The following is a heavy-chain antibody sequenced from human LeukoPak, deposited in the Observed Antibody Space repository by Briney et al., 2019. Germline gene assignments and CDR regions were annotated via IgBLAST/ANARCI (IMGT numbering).Heavy chain of an antibody. CDR1: GFTFSSYS. V-gene: IGHV3-21*01. CDR3: ARDPFTYYYDSSGYDMNIYYFDY. Sequence: PGGSLRLSCAASGFTFSSYSMNWVRQAPGKGLEWVSSISSSSSYIYYADSVKGRFTISRDNAKNSLYLQMNSLRAEDTAVYYCARDPFTYYYDSSGYDMNIYYFDYWGQGTLVTVSS. J-gene: IGHJ4*02. CDR2: ISSSSSYI. D-gene: IGHD3-22*01.